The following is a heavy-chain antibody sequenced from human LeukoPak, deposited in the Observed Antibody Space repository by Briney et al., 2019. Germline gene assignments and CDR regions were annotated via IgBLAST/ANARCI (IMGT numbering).Heavy chain of an antibody. J-gene: IGHJ4*02. D-gene: IGHD1-20*01. CDR1: GGSISSGSYY. CDR3: ARAPPRFRGLYDWNPEYYFDY. CDR2: IYTSGST. Sequence: KPSETLSLTCTVSGGSISSGSYYWSWIRQPAGKGLEWIGRIYTSGSTNYNPSLKSRVTMSVDTSKNQFSLKLSSVTAADTAVYYCARAPPRFRGLYDWNPEYYFDYWGQGTLVTVSS. V-gene: IGHV4-61*02.